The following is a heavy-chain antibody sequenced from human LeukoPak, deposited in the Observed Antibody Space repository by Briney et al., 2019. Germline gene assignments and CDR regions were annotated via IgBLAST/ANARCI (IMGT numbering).Heavy chain of an antibody. CDR1: GFTFSSYS. D-gene: IGHD1-26*01. Sequence: GGSLRLSCAASGFTFSSYSMNWVRQAPGKGLEWVSSISSSSSYIYYADSVKGRFTISRDNSKNTLYLQMNSLRAEDTAVYYCAEDIVGATREAFFGYWGQGTLVTVSS. CDR3: AEDIVGATREAFFGY. J-gene: IGHJ4*02. V-gene: IGHV3-21*04. CDR2: ISSSSSYI.